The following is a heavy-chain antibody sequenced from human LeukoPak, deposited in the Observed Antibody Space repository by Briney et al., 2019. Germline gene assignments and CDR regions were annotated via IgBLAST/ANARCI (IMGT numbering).Heavy chain of an antibody. V-gene: IGHV4-28*01. Sequence: PSDTLSLTCAVSGYSISSSNWWGWIRQPPGKGLEWIGYIYYSGSTYYNPSLKSRVTMSVDTSKNQFSLKLSSVTAVDTAVYYCARNVGGSGSPALDYYYGVDVWGQGTTVTVSS. CDR2: IYYSGST. J-gene: IGHJ6*02. CDR1: GYSISSSNW. CDR3: ARNVGGSGSPALDYYYGVDV. D-gene: IGHD3-10*01.